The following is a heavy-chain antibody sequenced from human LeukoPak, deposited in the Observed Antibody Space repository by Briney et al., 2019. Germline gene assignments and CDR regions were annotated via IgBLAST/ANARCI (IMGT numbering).Heavy chain of an antibody. V-gene: IGHV4-59*01. CDR1: GGSISSYY. D-gene: IGHD5-24*01. CDR3: ARGLRGLQPKVDYFDH. CDR2: IYYTGST. Sequence: SETLSLTCTVSGGSISSYYWSWIRQPPGKGLDWIGYIYYTGSTNYNPSLKSRVTISVDTSKNQFSLKLSSVTAADTAVYYCARGLRGLQPKVDYFDHWGQGTLVTVSS. J-gene: IGHJ4*02.